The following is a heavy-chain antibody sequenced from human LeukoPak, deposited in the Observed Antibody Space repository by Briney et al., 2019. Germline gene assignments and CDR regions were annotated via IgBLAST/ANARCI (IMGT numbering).Heavy chain of an antibody. V-gene: IGHV4-59*01. CDR1: GGSISSYY. Sequence: PSETLSPTCTVSGGSISSYYWSWIRQPPGKGLEWIGYIYYSGSTNYNPSLKSRVTISVDTSKNQFSLKLSSVTAADTAVYYCARGQARFGELYQFDYWGQGTLVTVSS. CDR2: IYYSGST. CDR3: ARGQARFGELYQFDY. J-gene: IGHJ4*02. D-gene: IGHD3-10*01.